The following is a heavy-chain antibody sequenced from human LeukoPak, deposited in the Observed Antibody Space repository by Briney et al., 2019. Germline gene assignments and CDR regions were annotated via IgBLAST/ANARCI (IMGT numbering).Heavy chain of an antibody. D-gene: IGHD5-24*01. CDR1: GGTFSSYA. J-gene: IGHJ4*02. CDR3: ARARGLPHPFDY. CDR2: IIPIFGTA. Sequence: ASVKVSCKASGGTFSSYAISWVRQAPGQGLEWMGGIIPIFGTANYAQKFQGRVTITADESTSTAYMELSSLRSEDTAVYYCARARGLPHPFDYWGQGTLVTVSS. V-gene: IGHV1-69*13.